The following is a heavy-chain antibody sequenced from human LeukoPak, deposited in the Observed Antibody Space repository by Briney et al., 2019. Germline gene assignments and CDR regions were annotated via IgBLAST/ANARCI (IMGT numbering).Heavy chain of an antibody. CDR3: ARVQESAMGYFDY. J-gene: IGHJ4*02. D-gene: IGHD5-18*01. V-gene: IGHV4-59*08. CDR1: GGSISNYF. CDR2: VFYNGST. Sequence: SETLSLTCTVAGGSISNYFWSWIRQPPGKGLEWVGHVFYNGSTNYNPSLKSRVTISRDTSSIRFSLRLSSVTAADTAVYYCARVQESAMGYFDYWGQGTLVTVSS.